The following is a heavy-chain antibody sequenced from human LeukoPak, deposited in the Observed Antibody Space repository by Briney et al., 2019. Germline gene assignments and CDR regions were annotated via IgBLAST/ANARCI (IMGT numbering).Heavy chain of an antibody. Sequence: GESLKISCKGSGYSFTSYWIGWVRQMPGKGLEWMGIIYPGDSDTRYSPSFQGQVTISADKSISTAYLQWSSLKASDTAMYYCARLQESASSYGSAAMDVWGQGTTVTVSS. CDR3: ARLQESASSYGSAAMDV. CDR2: IYPGDSDT. D-gene: IGHD5-18*01. CDR1: GYSFTSYW. J-gene: IGHJ6*02. V-gene: IGHV5-51*01.